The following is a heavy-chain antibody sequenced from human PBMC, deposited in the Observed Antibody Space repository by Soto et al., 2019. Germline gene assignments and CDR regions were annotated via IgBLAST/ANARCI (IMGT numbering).Heavy chain of an antibody. CDR3: SRDREVDPVAAAAGDMVD. Sequence: GGSMRLSCAASGFTFSRYAMHWVRQAPGKGLEWVAVISYDGSNKYYADSVKGRFTISRDNSKNTLYLQMNSLRAEDPAVYYCSRDREVDPVAAAAGDMVDWGQEASDAASS. CDR1: GFTFSRYA. V-gene: IGHV3-30-3*01. CDR2: ISYDGSNK. J-gene: IGHJ6*02. D-gene: IGHD6-13*01.